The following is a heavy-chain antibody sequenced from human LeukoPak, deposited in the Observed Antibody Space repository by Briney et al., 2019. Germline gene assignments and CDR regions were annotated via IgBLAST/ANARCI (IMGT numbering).Heavy chain of an antibody. J-gene: IGHJ4*02. CDR2: ISGSGGST. D-gene: IGHD3-22*01. Sequence: GGSLRLSCAASGFTFSSYAMSWVRQAPGKGLEWVSAISGSGGSTYCADSVKGRFTISRDISKNTLYLQMNSLRAEDTAVYYCAKDSSGYPPAYYFDYWGQGTLVTVSS. CDR1: GFTFSSYA. CDR3: AKDSSGYPPAYYFDY. V-gene: IGHV3-23*01.